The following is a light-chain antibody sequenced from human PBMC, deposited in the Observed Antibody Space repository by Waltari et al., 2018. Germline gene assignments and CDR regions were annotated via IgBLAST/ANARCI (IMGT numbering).Light chain of an antibody. CDR1: SSNIGSNT. CDR2: ANN. V-gene: IGLV1-44*01. Sequence: QSVLTQPPSASGTPGQRTTIPCSGSSSNIGSNTVNWYQQLPGRAPKLLNSANNHRPSGVPDRVSGSKSGTSASLAISGLQSEDEADYYCTTWDDSLNGVVFGGGTKLTV. CDR3: TTWDDSLNGVV. J-gene: IGLJ3*02.